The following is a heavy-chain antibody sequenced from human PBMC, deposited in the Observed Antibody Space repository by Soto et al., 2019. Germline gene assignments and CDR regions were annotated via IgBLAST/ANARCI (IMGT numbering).Heavy chain of an antibody. V-gene: IGHV3-21*01. J-gene: IGHJ6*02. CDR3: ARDYAIAAAGYYYYYGMDV. CDR1: GFTFSSYS. D-gene: IGHD6-13*01. Sequence: GGSLRLSCAASGFTFSSYSMNWVRQAPGKGLEWVSSISSSSYIYYADSVKGRFTISRDNAKNSLYLQMNSLRAEDTAVYYCARDYAIAAAGYYYYYGMDVWGQGTTVTVSS. CDR2: ISSSSYI.